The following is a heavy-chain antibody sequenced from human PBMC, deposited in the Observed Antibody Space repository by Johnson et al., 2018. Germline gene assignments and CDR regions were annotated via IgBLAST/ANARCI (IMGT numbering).Heavy chain of an antibody. V-gene: IGHV3-15*07. D-gene: IGHD6-6*01. CDR1: GFTFSSAW. CDR2: IKTKTEGEAK. Sequence: VQLVQSGGDLVKPGGSLRLSCAVSGFTFSSAWMNWVRQAPGQGLEWVGRIKTKTEGEAKGTAEPVKGRVTISRDESKNTIYLQMKSRRAADTAVYYGAKGASSSRPYYLDYGGQGTLVTVSS. J-gene: IGHJ4*02. CDR3: AKGASSSRPYYLDY.